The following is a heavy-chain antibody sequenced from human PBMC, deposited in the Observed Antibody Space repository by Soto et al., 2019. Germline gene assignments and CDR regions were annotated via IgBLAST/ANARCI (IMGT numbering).Heavy chain of an antibody. CDR3: AREGDLYYFDY. Sequence: LRLSCAASGFTFSSYGMHWVRQAPGKGLEWVAVIWYDGSNKYYADSVKGRFTISRDNSKNTLYLQMNSLRAEDTAVYYCAREGDLYYFDYWGQGTLVTVSS. CDR1: GFTFSSYG. D-gene: IGHD2-21*02. V-gene: IGHV3-33*01. CDR2: IWYDGSNK. J-gene: IGHJ4*02.